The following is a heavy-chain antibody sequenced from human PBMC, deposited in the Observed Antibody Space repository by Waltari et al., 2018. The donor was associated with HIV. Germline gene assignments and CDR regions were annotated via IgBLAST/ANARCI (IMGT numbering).Heavy chain of an antibody. CDR1: GFTSSSYA. J-gene: IGHJ4*02. V-gene: IGHV3-48*04. CDR2: ISSSSTTI. CDR3: ARERFGSSYFGY. Sequence: EVQLVESGGGLVQPGGSLRLSCAASGFTSSSYALNWVSQAPGKGLEWVSYISSSSTTINYADSVKGRFTISRDNAKNLLYLQMSSLRAEDTAVYFCARERFGSSYFGYWGQGTLVTVSS. D-gene: IGHD6-6*01.